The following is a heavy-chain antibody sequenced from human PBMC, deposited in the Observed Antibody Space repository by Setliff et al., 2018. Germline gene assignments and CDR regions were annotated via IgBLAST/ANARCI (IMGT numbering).Heavy chain of an antibody. D-gene: IGHD3-3*01. V-gene: IGHV4-59*01. Sequence: LSLTCTVSGVSISSYYWSWIRQPPGKGLESIGYIQKSGGTNYNPALKSRVTISVDTSTNQFSLKLRSVTAADTAVYYCARLSWNGLRYYGLDVWGQGTTVTV. J-gene: IGHJ6*02. CDR1: GVSISSYY. CDR2: IQKSGGT. CDR3: ARLSWNGLRYYGLDV.